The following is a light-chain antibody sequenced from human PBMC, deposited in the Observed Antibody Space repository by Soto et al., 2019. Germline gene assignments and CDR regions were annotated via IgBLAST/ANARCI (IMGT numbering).Light chain of an antibody. CDR3: AAWDDSLSGVV. J-gene: IGLJ3*02. CDR2: RNN. V-gene: IGLV1-47*01. Sequence: QSVLTQPPSASGTPGQRVTISCSGSISNLGSNFIYWYQQLPGAAPKLLISRNNERPSGVPDRFSGSKSGTSASLAISGLRSEDEADYHCAAWDDSLSGVVFGGGTQLTL. CDR1: ISNLGSNF.